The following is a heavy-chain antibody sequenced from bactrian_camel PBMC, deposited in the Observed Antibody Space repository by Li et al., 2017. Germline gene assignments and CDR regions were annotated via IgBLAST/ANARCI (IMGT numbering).Heavy chain of an antibody. CDR3: ATEDFGIWAASIY. Sequence: DVQLVESGGGLVQPGGSLRLSCAASGFAFSNNWMHWVRQAPGKGLEWVSSIYTADGSANSADFVKGRFAISRDNTANILYLQMNSLKSEDTALYYCATEDFGIWAASIYWGQGTQVTVS. V-gene: IGHV3S19*01. J-gene: IGHJ4*01. D-gene: IGHD3*01. CDR2: IYTADGSA. CDR1: GFAFSNNW.